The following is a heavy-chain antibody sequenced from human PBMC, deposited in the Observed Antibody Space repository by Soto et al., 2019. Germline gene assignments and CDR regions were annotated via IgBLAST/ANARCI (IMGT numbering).Heavy chain of an antibody. CDR2: MGTYNGNT. CDR3: AKVRAELGYCSVCSCLQYYYGMAV. Sequence: GASVKVSCKASGYTFTSYGISWVRQAPGQGLEWMGWMGTYNGNTDYGQKFQGRVTMTTETPTSTAYMELRSLRSDDTAVYYCAKVRAELGYCSVCSCLQYYYGMAVWGQGTKVTVSS. CDR1: GYTFTSYG. V-gene: IGHV1-18*01. J-gene: IGHJ6*02. D-gene: IGHD2-15*01.